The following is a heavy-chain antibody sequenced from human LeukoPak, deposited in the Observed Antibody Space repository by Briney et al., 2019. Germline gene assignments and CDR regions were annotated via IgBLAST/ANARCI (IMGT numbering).Heavy chain of an antibody. V-gene: IGHV4-4*07. CDR3: ARDRRTYSSSWTDAFDI. CDR1: GGSISSYY. J-gene: IGHJ3*02. CDR2: IYTSGST. D-gene: IGHD6-13*01. Sequence: PSETLSLTCTVSGGSISSYYWSWLRQPPGKGLEWIGRIYTSGSTNYNPSLKSRVTMSVDTSKNQFSLKLSSVTAADTAVYYCARDRRTYSSSWTDAFDIWGQGTMVTVSS.